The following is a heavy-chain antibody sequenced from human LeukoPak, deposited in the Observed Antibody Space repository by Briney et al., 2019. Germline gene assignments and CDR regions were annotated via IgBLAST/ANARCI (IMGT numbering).Heavy chain of an antibody. J-gene: IGHJ4*02. V-gene: IGHV3-74*01. Sequence: GGSLRLSCAASGFTFSSFWMHWVRQVPGKGLVWVSGLNSDGSTTGYADSVRGRFTISRDNAKSTLYLQMNSLRAEDTAVYYCARGGYGAHMGWGQGTLVTVS. D-gene: IGHD4-17*01. CDR2: LNSDGSTT. CDR1: GFTFSSFW. CDR3: ARGGYGAHMG.